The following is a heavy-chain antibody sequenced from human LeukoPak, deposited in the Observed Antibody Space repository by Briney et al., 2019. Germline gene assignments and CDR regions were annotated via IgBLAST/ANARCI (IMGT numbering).Heavy chain of an antibody. V-gene: IGHV4-39*07. Sequence: SETLSLTCTVSGGSISSSSYYWGWIRQPPGKGLEWIGSIYYSGSTYYNPSLKSRVTISVDTSKNQFSLKLSSVTAADTAVYYCARARGYCSGGSCYPYYYYGMDVWGQGTTVTVSS. CDR2: IYYSGST. CDR1: GGSISSSSYY. D-gene: IGHD2-15*01. J-gene: IGHJ6*02. CDR3: ARARGYCSGGSCYPYYYYGMDV.